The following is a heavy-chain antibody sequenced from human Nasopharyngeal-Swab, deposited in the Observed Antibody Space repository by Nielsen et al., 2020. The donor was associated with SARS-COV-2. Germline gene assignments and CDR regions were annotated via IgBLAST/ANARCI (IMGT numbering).Heavy chain of an antibody. D-gene: IGHD4-11*01. V-gene: IGHV1-69*13. J-gene: IGHJ3*02. CDR1: GGTFSSYA. CDR3: ARGSWATVTERRPPYAFDI. CDR2: IIPIFGTA. Sequence: SVKVSCKASGGTFSSYAISWVRQAPGQGLEWMGGIIPIFGTANYAQKFQGRVTITADESTSTACMELSSLRSEDTAVYYCARGSWATVTERRPPYAFDIWGQGTMVTVSS.